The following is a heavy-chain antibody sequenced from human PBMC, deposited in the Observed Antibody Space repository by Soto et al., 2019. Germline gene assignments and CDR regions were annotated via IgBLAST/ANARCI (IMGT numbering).Heavy chain of an antibody. D-gene: IGHD5-12*01. Sequence: GGSLRLSCRVSGFTFNNSGMHWVRQAPGKGLEWMAVISYDGSEKHYADSMKGRLTISRDNSKDTLHLQMNSLRAEDTAFYFCVKDRVPGAYGHYYGMDVWGQGTTVTVS. CDR1: GFTFNNSG. J-gene: IGHJ6*02. CDR3: VKDRVPGAYGHYYGMDV. CDR2: ISYDGSEK. V-gene: IGHV3-30*18.